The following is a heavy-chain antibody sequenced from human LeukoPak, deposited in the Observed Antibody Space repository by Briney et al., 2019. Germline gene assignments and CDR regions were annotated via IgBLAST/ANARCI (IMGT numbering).Heavy chain of an antibody. CDR3: ASRDDSGPY. J-gene: IGHJ4*02. CDR2: VSHTGRT. Sequence: SQTLSLTCVVSGGSIYSPNWWTWVRQPPGKGLEWIGEVSHTGRTNYHPSLQSRVTISLDESKNHFSLRVTSMTAADTAVYYCASRDDSGPYWGQGTLVTVSS. CDR1: GGSIYSPNW. V-gene: IGHV4/OR15-8*01. D-gene: IGHD4-17*01.